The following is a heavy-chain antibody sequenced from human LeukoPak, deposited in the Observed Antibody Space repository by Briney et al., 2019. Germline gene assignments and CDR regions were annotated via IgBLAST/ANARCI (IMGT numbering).Heavy chain of an antibody. V-gene: IGHV3-20*04. D-gene: IGHD6-13*01. Sequence: PGGSLRLSCAASGFTFDDYGMSWFRQAPAKGLEWVSGINWNGGSTGYADSVKGRFTISRDNAKNSLYLQMNSLRAEDTALYYCARGMGYSSGWYYFDYWGQGTLVTVSS. CDR2: INWNGGST. CDR3: ARGMGYSSGWYYFDY. J-gene: IGHJ4*02. CDR1: GFTFDDYG.